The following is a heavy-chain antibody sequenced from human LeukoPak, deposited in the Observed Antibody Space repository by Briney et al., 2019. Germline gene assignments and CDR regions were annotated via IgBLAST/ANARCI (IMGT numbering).Heavy chain of an antibody. CDR3: AKANSGSWKSGWFDP. J-gene: IGHJ5*02. V-gene: IGHV3-23*01. Sequence: GGSLRFSCAASGFTFSTYAMTWVRQAPGKGLEWVSGIGGSGGGTYYADSVKGRLIISRDTFKNTLYLQMNNLRAEDTAIYYCAKANSGSWKSGWFDPWGQGTLVTVSS. CDR2: IGGSGGGT. D-gene: IGHD6-19*01. CDR1: GFTFSTYA.